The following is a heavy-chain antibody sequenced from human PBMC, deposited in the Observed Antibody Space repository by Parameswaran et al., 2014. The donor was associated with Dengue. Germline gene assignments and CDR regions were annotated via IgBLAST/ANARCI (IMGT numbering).Heavy chain of an antibody. CDR2: IYTTGST. V-gene: IGHV4-61*02. CDR3: AGANYSSGWPHYHYYYFMDV. D-gene: IGHD6-19*01. J-gene: IGHJ6*03. Sequence: GKGLEWIGRIYTTGSTNSNPSLKSRVTISIDTSKNEFSLKLTSVTAADTAVYFCAGANYSSGWPHYHYYYFMDVWGKGTTVTVSS.